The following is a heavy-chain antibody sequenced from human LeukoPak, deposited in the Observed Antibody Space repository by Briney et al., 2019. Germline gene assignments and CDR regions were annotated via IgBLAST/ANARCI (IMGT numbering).Heavy chain of an antibody. V-gene: IGHV3-30*18. CDR2: ISYDGRNK. Sequence: GGSLRLSCVASGFTFSTSGMHWVRQSPGKGLEWVAVISYDGRNKYYAESVKGRFTISRDNSKNTLYLQMNSLRAEDTAVYYCAKRNRWEVYFDYWGQGTLVTVSS. CDR3: AKRNRWEVYFDY. D-gene: IGHD1-26*01. CDR1: GFTFSTSG. J-gene: IGHJ4*02.